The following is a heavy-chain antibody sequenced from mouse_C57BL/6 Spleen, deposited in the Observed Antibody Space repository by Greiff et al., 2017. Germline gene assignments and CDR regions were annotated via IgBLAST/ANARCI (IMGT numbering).Heavy chain of an antibody. Sequence: EVKLVESGEGLVKPGGSLKLSCAASGFTFSSYAMSWVRQTPEKRLEWVAYISRGGDYIYYADTVKGRFTISRDNARNTLYLQLSSLKSEDTAMYYCTREGPYDYDEGFAYWGQGTLVTVSA. CDR1: GFTFSSYA. CDR3: TREGPYDYDEGFAY. J-gene: IGHJ3*01. V-gene: IGHV5-9-1*02. CDR2: ISRGGDYI. D-gene: IGHD2-4*01.